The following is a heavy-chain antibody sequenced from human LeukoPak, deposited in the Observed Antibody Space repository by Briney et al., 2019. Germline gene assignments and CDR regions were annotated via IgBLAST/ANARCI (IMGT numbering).Heavy chain of an antibody. J-gene: IGHJ4*02. CDR1: GGSFSGYY. D-gene: IGHD2-2*01. Sequence: SETLSLTCAVYGGSFSGYYWSWIRQPPGKGLEWIGEINHSGSTNYNPSLKSRVTISVDTSKNQFSLKLSSVTAAETAVYYCARGPLRYCSSTSCYASGWYNYWGQGTLSPSPQ. V-gene: IGHV4-34*01. CDR3: ARGPLRYCSSTSCYASGWYNY. CDR2: INHSGST.